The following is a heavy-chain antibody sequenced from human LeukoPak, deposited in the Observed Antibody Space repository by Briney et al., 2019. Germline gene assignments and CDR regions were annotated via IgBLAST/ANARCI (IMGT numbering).Heavy chain of an antibody. V-gene: IGHV1-18*04. CDR3: ARGPDTSGYEATPDCFDI. D-gene: IGHD3-22*01. CDR1: GYTFKTYS. J-gene: IGHJ3*02. Sequence: ASVKVSCKASGYTFKTYSFAWVRQAPGQGLEWMGWISGYNGHTNYAQQAQGQVTMTTDTSTSTAYMELRSLRFDETAVYYCARGPDTSGYEATPDCFDIWGQGTRVTVSS. CDR2: ISGYNGHT.